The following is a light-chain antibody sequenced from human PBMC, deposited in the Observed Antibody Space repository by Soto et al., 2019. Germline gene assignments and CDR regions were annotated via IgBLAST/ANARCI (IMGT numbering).Light chain of an antibody. J-gene: IGLJ2*01. CDR1: NIGSKS. CDR2: YDS. CDR3: QVWDSSSDHRVV. V-gene: IGLV3-21*04. Sequence: SYELTQPPSVSVAPGKTARITCGGTNIGSKSVHWYQQKPGQAPVLVIYYDSDRPSGIPGRFSGSNSGNTATLTISRVEAGDEADYYCQVWDSSSDHRVVFGGGTKLTVL.